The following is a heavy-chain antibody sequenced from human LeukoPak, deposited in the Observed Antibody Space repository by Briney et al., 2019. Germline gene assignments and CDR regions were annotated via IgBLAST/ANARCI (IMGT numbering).Heavy chain of an antibody. CDR2: INPNSGGT. D-gene: IGHD6-19*01. J-gene: IGHJ6*03. CDR3: ARDRSSGGTGDYYYYYMDV. V-gene: IGHV1-2*02. CDR1: GYTFTSYY. Sequence: GASVKVSCKASGYTFTSYYMHWVRQAPGQGLEWMGWINPNSGGTNYAQKFQGRVTMTRDTSISTAYMELSRLRSDDTAVYYCARDRSSGGTGDYYYYYMDVWGKGTTVTISS.